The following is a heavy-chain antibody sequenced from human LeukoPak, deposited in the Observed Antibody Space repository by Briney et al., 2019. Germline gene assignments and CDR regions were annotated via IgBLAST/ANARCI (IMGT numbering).Heavy chain of an antibody. Sequence: GGSLRLSCAVSGFTFVNYWMHWVRQAPGKGLVWVSRINGDGNRRSYADSVKGRFSISRDSGKNTLYLQMNGLTAEDTAVYYCARDLEDDENVSYFDYWGQRTLVTVSS. CDR3: ARDLEDDENVSYFDY. CDR2: INGDGNRR. D-gene: IGHD3-3*01. CDR1: GFTFVNYW. J-gene: IGHJ4*02. V-gene: IGHV3-74*01.